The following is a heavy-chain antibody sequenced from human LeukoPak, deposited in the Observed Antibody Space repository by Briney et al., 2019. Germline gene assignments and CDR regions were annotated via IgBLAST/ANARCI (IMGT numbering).Heavy chain of an antibody. J-gene: IGHJ4*02. D-gene: IGHD2-15*01. Sequence: GGSLRLSCAASGFTFNTYGMPWVRQAPGKGLEWVAVISYNGGIEYYADSVKGRFTISTDNSKNTLYLQMNSLRAEDTAVYYCAKRFCSGGSCYYDDWGQGTLVTVSS. CDR3: AKRFCSGGSCYYDD. CDR2: ISYNGGIE. CDR1: GFTFNTYG. V-gene: IGHV3-30*18.